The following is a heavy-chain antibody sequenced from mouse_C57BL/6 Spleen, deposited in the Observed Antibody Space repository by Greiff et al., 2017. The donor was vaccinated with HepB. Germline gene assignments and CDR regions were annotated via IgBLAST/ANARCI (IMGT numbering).Heavy chain of an antibody. CDR2: INYDGSST. Sequence: DVKLVESEGGLVQPGSSMKLSCTASGFTFSDYYMAWVRQVPEKGLEWVANINYDGSSTYYLDSLKSRFIISRDNAKNILYLQMSSLKSEDTATYYCARARYYGSFDYWGQGTTLTVSS. CDR3: ARARYYGSFDY. CDR1: GFTFSDYY. D-gene: IGHD1-1*01. V-gene: IGHV5-16*01. J-gene: IGHJ2*01.